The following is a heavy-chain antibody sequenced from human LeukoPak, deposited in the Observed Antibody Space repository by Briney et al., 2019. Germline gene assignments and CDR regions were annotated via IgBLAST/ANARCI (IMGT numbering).Heavy chain of an antibody. CDR1: GGSISSYY. CDR3: ARTPRWAAGKGYFDY. D-gene: IGHD6-13*01. J-gene: IGHJ4*02. V-gene: IGHV4-59*12. Sequence: PSETLSLTCTVSGGSISSYYWSWIRQSPGKGLEWIGYIYYSGGTYYNPSLKSRVTISIDTSKNQFSLKLRSVTAADTAVYYCARTPRWAAGKGYFDYWGQGTLVTVSS. CDR2: IYYSGGT.